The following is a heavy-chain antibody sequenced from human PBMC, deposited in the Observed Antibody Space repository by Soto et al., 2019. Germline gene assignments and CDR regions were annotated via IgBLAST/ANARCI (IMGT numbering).Heavy chain of an antibody. Sequence: ASVKVSCKASGYTFTGYYMHWVRQAPGQGLEWMGWINPNSGGTNYAQKFQGWVTMTRDTSISTAYMELSRLRSDDTAVYYCGRVGVPERYGMDVWGQGTTVTVSS. V-gene: IGHV1-2*04. J-gene: IGHJ6*02. CDR1: GYTFTGYY. CDR3: GRVGVPERYGMDV. CDR2: INPNSGGT. D-gene: IGHD2-2*01.